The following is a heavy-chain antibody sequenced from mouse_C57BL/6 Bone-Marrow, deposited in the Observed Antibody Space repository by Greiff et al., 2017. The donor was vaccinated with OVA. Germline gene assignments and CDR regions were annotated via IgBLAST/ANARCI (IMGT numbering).Heavy chain of an antibody. CDR2: IYPRDGST. CDR1: GYTFTDHT. Sequence: QVQLQQSDAELVKPGASVKISCKVSGYTFTDHTIHWMKQRPEQGLEWIGYIYPRDGSTKYNEKVKGKATLTADKSSSTAYMQLNSLTSEDSAVYFYARGNYSNYLFAYWGQGTLITVSA. D-gene: IGHD2-5*01. J-gene: IGHJ3*01. V-gene: IGHV1-78*01. CDR3: ARGNYSNYLFAY.